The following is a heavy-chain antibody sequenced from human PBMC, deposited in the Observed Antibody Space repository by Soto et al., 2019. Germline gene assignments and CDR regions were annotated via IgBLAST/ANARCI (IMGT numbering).Heavy chain of an antibody. CDR1: GFTFSSYE. J-gene: IGHJ6*02. V-gene: IGHV3-48*03. D-gene: IGHD2-2*01. Sequence: GGSLRLSCAASGFTFSSYEMNWVRQAPGKGLEWVSYISSSGSTIYYADSVKGRFTISRDNAKNSLYLQMNSLRAEDTAVYYCARLKKYQLLFYYYYYGMDVWGQGTTVTVSS. CDR2: ISSSGSTI. CDR3: ARLKKYQLLFYYYYYGMDV.